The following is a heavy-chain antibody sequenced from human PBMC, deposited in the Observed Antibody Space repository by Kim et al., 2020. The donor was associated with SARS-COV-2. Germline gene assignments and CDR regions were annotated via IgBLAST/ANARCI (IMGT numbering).Heavy chain of an antibody. J-gene: IGHJ4*02. CDR2: ISYDGSNK. CDR1: GFTFSSYG. D-gene: IGHD6-13*01. V-gene: IGHV3-30*18. Sequence: GGSLRLSCAASGFTFSSYGMHWVRQAPGKGLEWVAVISYDGSNKYYADSVKGRFTISRDNSKNTLYLQMNSLRAEDTVVYYCAKGKAAAWGQGTLVTVSS. CDR3: AKGKAAA.